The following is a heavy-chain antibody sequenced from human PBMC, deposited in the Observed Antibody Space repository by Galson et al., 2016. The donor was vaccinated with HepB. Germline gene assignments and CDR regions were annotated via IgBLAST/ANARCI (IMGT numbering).Heavy chain of an antibody. V-gene: IGHV4-59*01. CDR3: ARGRARPDHFRPFDF. J-gene: IGHJ4*02. CDR2: FYYSGSS. CDR1: GGSITTYY. Sequence: SETLSLTCTVSGGSITTYYWSWIRQPPGKGLEWIGYFYYSGSSTYNPSLKSRVTISVDTSKNEFSLKMSSVTTADTAVYYCARGRARPDHFRPFDFWGQGALVTVSS. D-gene: IGHD6-6*01.